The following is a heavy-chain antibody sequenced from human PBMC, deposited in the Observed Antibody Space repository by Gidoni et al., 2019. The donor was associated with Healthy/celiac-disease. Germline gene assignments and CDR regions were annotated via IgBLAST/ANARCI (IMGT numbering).Heavy chain of an antibody. V-gene: IGHV3-21*01. D-gene: IGHD4-17*01. CDR3: ARDGDYGDPDAFDI. J-gene: IGHJ3*02. Sequence: EVQLVESGGGLVKPGGSLRLSCAASGFTFSSYSMNWVRQAPGKGLEWVSSISSSSSYIYYADSVKGRFTISRDNAKNSLYLQMNSLRAEDTAVYYCARDGDYGDPDAFDIWGQGTMVTVSS. CDR1: GFTFSSYS. CDR2: ISSSSSYI.